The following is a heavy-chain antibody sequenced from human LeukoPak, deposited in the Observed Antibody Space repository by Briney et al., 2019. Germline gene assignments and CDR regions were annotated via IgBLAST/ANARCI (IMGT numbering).Heavy chain of an antibody. CDR2: IKQDGSEK. V-gene: IGHV3-7*01. CDR1: GFTFSSYW. D-gene: IGHD5-18*01. J-gene: IGHJ6*03. CDR3: ARESKDDSYGFYYYYYYYVDV. Sequence: GGSLRLSCAASGFTFSSYWMSWVRQAPGKGLEWVANIKQDGSEKYYVDSVKGRFTISRGNAKNSLDLQMNSLRAEDTAVYYCARESKDDSYGFYYYYYYYVDVWGKGTTVTISS.